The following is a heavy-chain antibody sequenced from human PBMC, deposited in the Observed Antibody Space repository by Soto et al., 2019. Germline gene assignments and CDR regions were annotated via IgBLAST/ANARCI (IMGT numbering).Heavy chain of an antibody. V-gene: IGHV3-23*01. CDR2: LTPSGGET. CDR3: AHPRGYGVFDAYDI. J-gene: IGHJ3*02. D-gene: IGHD4-17*01. CDR1: GFTFSTYA. Sequence: GGSLRLSCVASGFTFSTYAMSWVRQAPGKGLEWVSALTPSGGETYYADSVKGRFTISRDNSMNALYLQMSSLRIEDTAVYYCAHPRGYGVFDAYDIWGQGTMVTV.